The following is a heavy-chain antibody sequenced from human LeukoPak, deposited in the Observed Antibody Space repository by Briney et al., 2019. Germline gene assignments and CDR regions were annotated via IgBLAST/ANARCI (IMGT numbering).Heavy chain of an antibody. CDR3: AKDGNGYSSSWHYYYYYMDV. Sequence: GGSLRLSCAVSGFTFSSYAMSWVRQAPGKGLEWVSAISGSGGSTYYADSVKGRFTISRDNSKNTLYLQMNSLRAEDTAVYYCAKDGNGYSSSWHYYYYYMDVWGKGTTVTVSS. CDR2: ISGSGGST. CDR1: GFTFSSYA. J-gene: IGHJ6*03. D-gene: IGHD6-13*01. V-gene: IGHV3-23*01.